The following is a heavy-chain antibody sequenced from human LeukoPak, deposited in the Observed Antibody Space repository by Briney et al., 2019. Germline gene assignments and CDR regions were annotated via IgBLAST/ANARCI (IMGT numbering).Heavy chain of an antibody. V-gene: IGHV3-7*01. J-gene: IGHJ2*01. D-gene: IGHD1-26*01. Sequence: GGSLRLSCAASGFTFSSYWMSWVRQAPGKGLEWVANIKQDGSEKSYVDSVRGRFTISSDNAKNSLYLQMSSLRAEDTAVYYCARVRIVRATLGSSYWYFDLWGRGTLVAVSS. CDR1: GFTFSSYW. CDR2: IKQDGSEK. CDR3: ARVRIVRATLGSSYWYFDL.